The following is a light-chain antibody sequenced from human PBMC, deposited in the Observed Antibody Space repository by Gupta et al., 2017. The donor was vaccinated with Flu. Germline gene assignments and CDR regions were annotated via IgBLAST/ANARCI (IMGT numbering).Light chain of an antibody. CDR2: AAA. V-gene: IGKV1-39*01. CDR1: QSITGY. CDR3: QQSYRTAYT. J-gene: IGKJ2*01. Sequence: DIQMTQSPSSLSASVGDRVTITCRASQSITGYLNWFQQRPGKAPNLLIYAAATLQSGVPSRFSGSGSGTDFTLTISKLQPEDFATYFCQQSYRTAYTFGQGTKLEIK.